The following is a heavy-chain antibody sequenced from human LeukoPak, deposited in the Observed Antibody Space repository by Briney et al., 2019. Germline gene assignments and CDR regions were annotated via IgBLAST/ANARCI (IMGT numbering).Heavy chain of an antibody. CDR3: ARAGAAAGRYWFDP. D-gene: IGHD6-13*01. V-gene: IGHV1-8*01. CDR2: MNPNSGNT. CDR1: GYTFTSYD. J-gene: IGHJ5*02. Sequence: ASVKVSCKASGYTFTSYDINWVRQATGQGLEWMGWMNPNSGNTGYAQKFQGRVTMTRNTSISTVYMELSSLRSEDTAVYYCARAGAAAGRYWFDPWGQGXLXTVSS.